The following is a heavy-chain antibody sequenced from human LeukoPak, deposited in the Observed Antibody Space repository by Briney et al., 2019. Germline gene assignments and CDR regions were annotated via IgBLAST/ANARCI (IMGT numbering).Heavy chain of an antibody. V-gene: IGHV3-7*01. D-gene: IGHD1-26*01. CDR3: VRGSPVWDS. J-gene: IGHJ4*02. CDR1: GFTFSNYW. CDR2: IKPDGTEQ. Sequence: GGSLRLSCAASGFTFSNYWMTWVRQAPGKALEWVGNIKPDGTEQHFVDSVKGRFSISRDNAKNSLYLQMNSLSAEDTAVYYCVRGSPVWDSWGQGTLVTVSS.